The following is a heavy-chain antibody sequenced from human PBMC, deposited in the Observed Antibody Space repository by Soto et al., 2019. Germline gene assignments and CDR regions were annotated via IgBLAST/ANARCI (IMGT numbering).Heavy chain of an antibody. J-gene: IGHJ4*02. CDR3: TRDGGGGDRSDY. CDR1: GFDFSYYN. D-gene: IGHD2-21*02. CDR2: ISSNSRTK. V-gene: IGHV3-48*02. Sequence: EVQLVESGGGLVQPGGSLRLSCEASGFDFSYYNMNWVRQAPGRGLEWLSYISSNSRTKYYADSVRGRFTISRDNAKNSLYLQMYSLRDEDTAVYYCTRDGGGGDRSDYWGQGPLVTVSS.